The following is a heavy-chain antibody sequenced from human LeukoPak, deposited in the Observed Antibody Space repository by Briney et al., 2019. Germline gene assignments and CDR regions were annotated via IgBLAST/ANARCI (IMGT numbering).Heavy chain of an antibody. CDR3: ARAGYSYSHYYFDD. CDR1: GFTFSSYS. D-gene: IGHD5-18*01. V-gene: IGHV3-21*01. J-gene: IGHJ4*02. Sequence: GGFLRLSCAASGFTFSSYSMNWVRQAPGKGLEWVSSISSSSSYIYYADSVKGRFTISRDNAKKSLYLQMNSLRAEDTAIYYCARAGYSYSHYYFDDWGQGTLVTVSS. CDR2: ISSSSSYI.